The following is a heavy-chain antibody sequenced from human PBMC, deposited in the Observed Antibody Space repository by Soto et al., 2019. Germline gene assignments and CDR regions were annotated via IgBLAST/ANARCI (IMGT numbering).Heavy chain of an antibody. D-gene: IGHD2-15*01. CDR2: IYYSGST. Sequence: SETLSLTCTVSGGSISSRGYYWSWIRQHPGKGLEWIGYIYYSGSTYYNPSLKSRVTISVDTSKNQFSLKLSSVTAADTAVYFCARDAYPHQCSGGSCYYRAYYYYGMDVWGQGTTVTVSS. V-gene: IGHV4-31*03. CDR1: GGSISSRGYY. CDR3: ARDAYPHQCSGGSCYYRAYYYYGMDV. J-gene: IGHJ6*02.